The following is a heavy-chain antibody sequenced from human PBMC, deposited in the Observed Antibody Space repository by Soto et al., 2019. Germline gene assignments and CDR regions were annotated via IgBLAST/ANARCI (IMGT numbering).Heavy chain of an antibody. CDR2: ISYDGSNK. D-gene: IGHD3-22*01. CDR1: GFTFSSYG. V-gene: IGHV3-30*03. Sequence: GGSLRLACTASGFTFSSYGMHWVRQAPGKGLEWVAVISYDGSNKYYADSVKGRFTISRDNSKNTLYLQMNRLRAEDTAVYYCASVMYYYDSSGYYYDDYFDYWGQGTLVTVSS. CDR3: ASVMYYYDSSGYYYDDYFDY. J-gene: IGHJ4*02.